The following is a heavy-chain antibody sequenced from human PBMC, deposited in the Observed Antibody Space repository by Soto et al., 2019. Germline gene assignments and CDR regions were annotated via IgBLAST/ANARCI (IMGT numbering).Heavy chain of an antibody. V-gene: IGHV3-30*18. Sequence: SCKASGYSFIDYYIHWVRQAPGKGLEWVAVISYDGSNKYYADSVKGRFTISRDNSKNTLYLQMNSLRAEDTAVYYCAKDQVKRGVAAAGYYYYYGMDVWGQGTTVTVS. J-gene: IGHJ6*02. CDR1: GYSFIDYY. CDR2: ISYDGSNK. D-gene: IGHD6-13*01. CDR3: AKDQVKRGVAAAGYYYYYGMDV.